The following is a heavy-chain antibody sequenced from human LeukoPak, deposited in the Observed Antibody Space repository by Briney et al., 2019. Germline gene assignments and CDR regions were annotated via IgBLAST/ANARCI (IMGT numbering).Heavy chain of an antibody. V-gene: IGHV1-8*01. D-gene: IGHD6-13*01. Sequence: VASVKVSCKASGYTFTSYDINWVRQATGQGLEWMGWMNPNSGNTGYAQKFQGRVTMTRNTSISTAYMELSSLRSEDTAVYYCARPKKPYSSSWYHRDALLHWGQGTLVTVSS. J-gene: IGHJ4*02. CDR1: GYTFTSYD. CDR2: MNPNSGNT. CDR3: ARPKKPYSSSWYHRDALLH.